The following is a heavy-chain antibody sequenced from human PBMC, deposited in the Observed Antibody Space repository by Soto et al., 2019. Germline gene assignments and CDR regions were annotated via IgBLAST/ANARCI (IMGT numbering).Heavy chain of an antibody. V-gene: IGHV3-15*07. CDR2: IKSKSDGETT. CDR1: GFTFSNAW. D-gene: IGHD1-26*01. Sequence: GGSLRLSCAASGFTFSNAWMNWVRQAPGKGLEWVGRIKSKSDGETTDYAAPVKGRFTISRDDSQDTLYLEINRLNSEDTGLYFCATNKRSSWSLDLWGQGTTVTVSS. CDR3: ATNKRSSWSLDL. J-gene: IGHJ6*02.